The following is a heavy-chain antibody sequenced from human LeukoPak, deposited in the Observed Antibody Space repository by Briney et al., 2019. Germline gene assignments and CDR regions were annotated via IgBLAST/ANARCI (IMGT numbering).Heavy chain of an antibody. Sequence: RASVKVSCKASGGTFSSYAISWVRQAPGQGLEWMGGIIPIFGTANYAQKFQGRVTITADESTSTAYMELSSLRSEDTAVYYCASSRVPLSRDGYNLNYWGQGTLVTVSS. J-gene: IGHJ4*02. CDR1: GGTFSSYA. CDR3: ASSRVPLSRDGYNLNY. V-gene: IGHV1-69*13. D-gene: IGHD5-24*01. CDR2: IIPIFGTA.